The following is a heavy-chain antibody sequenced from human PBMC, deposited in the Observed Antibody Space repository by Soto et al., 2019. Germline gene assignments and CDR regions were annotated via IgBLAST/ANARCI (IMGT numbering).Heavy chain of an antibody. CDR1: GFIFSNYA. CDR3: ARDARIAVAGTDT. J-gene: IGHJ5*02. Sequence: EVQLLESGGGLVQPGGSLRLSCEASGFIFSNYAMTWVRQAAGKGLEWVSSISGPGGSTYYADSVQGRFTISRDNSKNTLFLQMHSLRADDTALYFCARDARIAVAGTDTWGQGIWVTVTS. V-gene: IGHV3-23*01. D-gene: IGHD6-19*01. CDR2: ISGPGGST.